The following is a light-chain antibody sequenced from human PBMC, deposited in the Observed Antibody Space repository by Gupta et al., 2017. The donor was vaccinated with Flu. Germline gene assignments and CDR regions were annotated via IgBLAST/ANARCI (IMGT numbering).Light chain of an antibody. J-gene: IGKJ4*02. CDR2: AAS. CDR3: QQSYSSPRT. V-gene: IGKV1-39*01. Sequence: PTSLSASVGDRVTITCRASKSSSRYLNWYQQKPGKAPNLLICAASTLQSGVPARFSGSGSGTDFTLTISSLQPEDFAAYYCQQSYSSPRTFGEGTRVDIK. CDR1: KSSSRY.